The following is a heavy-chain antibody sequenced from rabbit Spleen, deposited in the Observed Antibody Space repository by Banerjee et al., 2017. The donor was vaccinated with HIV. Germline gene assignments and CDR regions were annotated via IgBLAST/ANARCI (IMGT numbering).Heavy chain of an antibody. V-gene: IGHV1S45*01. CDR1: GFSFSNKVV. CDR2: INAVTGKP. D-gene: IGHD8-1*01. CDR3: ARDPYAFTSDSNL. J-gene: IGHJ4*01. Sequence: QEQVVESGGGLVKPEGSLTLTCKASGFSFSNKVVMCWVRQAPGKGLEWIACINAVTGKPVYATWAKGRFTISKSSSTTVTLQMTSLTDADTATYFCARDPYAFTSDSNLWGPGTLVTVS.